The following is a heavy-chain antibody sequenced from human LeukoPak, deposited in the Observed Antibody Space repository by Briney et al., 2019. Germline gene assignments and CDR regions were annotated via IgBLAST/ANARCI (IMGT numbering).Heavy chain of an antibody. CDR1: GYTFTGYY. Sequence: ASVKVSCKASGYTFTGYYMHWVRQAPGQGLEWMGWINPNSGGTNYAQKFQGRVTMTRDTSISTAYMELSRLRSDDTAVYYCARQGSIAEAGSFDYWGQGTLVTVSP. V-gene: IGHV1-2*02. D-gene: IGHD6-13*01. CDR3: ARQGSIAEAGSFDY. J-gene: IGHJ4*02. CDR2: INPNSGGT.